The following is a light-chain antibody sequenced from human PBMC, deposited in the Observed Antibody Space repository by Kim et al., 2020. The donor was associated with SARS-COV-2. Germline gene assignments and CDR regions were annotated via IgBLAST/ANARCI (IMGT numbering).Light chain of an antibody. CDR1: QNVSGW. CDR3: QHYKSFPWT. V-gene: IGKV1-5*03. Sequence: DIQMTQSPSTLSASVGDRVSITCRASQNVSGWLAWYQQKPGKAPKLLIYKASSSDSAVPSRFSGSASGTEFTLTIISLQPVDSATYYCQHYKSFPWTFGQGTKVDIK. J-gene: IGKJ1*01. CDR2: KAS.